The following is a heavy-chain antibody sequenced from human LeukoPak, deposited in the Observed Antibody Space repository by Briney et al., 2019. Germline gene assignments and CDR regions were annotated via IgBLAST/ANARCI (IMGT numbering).Heavy chain of an antibody. D-gene: IGHD2-15*01. V-gene: IGHV3-30*02. CDR2: IRYDGSDK. CDR3: ANGDCRGGRCSSGAY. J-gene: IGHJ4*02. CDR1: GFTFSGYG. Sequence: GGSLRLSCAASGFTFSGYGMHWVRQAPGKGLEWVSFIRYDGSDKYYAGSVKGRFTIFRDNSKNTLYLQMNSLRGEDTAVYYCANGDCRGGRCSSGAYWGQGTLVAVSS.